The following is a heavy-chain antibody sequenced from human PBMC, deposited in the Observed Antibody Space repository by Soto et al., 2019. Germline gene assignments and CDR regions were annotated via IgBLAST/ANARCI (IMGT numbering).Heavy chain of an antibody. CDR2: IIPIFGTA. Sequence: GASVKVSCKASGGTFSSYAISWVRQAPGQGLEWMGGIIPIFGTANYAQKFQGRVTITADESTSTAYMELSSLRSEDTAVYYCARVAPYYDFWSGYQNYPDYYYGMDVWGQGTTVTVSS. CDR1: GGTFSSYA. D-gene: IGHD3-3*01. J-gene: IGHJ6*02. CDR3: ARVAPYYDFWSGYQNYPDYYYGMDV. V-gene: IGHV1-69*13.